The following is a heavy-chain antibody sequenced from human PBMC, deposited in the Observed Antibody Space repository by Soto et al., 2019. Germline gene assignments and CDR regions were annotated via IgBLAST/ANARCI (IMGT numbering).Heavy chain of an antibody. CDR1: GFTFSSYS. V-gene: IGHV3-48*02. J-gene: IGHJ3*02. D-gene: IGHD3-22*01. CDR3: ARVGSYYDSSGYNYDAFDI. CDR2: ISSSSSTI. Sequence: GGSLRLSCAASGFTFSSYSMNWVRQAPGKGLEWVSYISSSSSTIYYADSVKGRFTISRDNAKNSLYLQMNSLRDEDTAVYYCARVGSYYDSSGYNYDAFDIWGQGTMVTVSS.